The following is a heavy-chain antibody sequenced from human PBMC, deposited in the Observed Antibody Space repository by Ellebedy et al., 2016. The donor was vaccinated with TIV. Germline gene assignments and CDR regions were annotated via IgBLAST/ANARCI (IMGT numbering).Heavy chain of an antibody. D-gene: IGHD6-13*01. CDR3: ARVSGFWYACDY. CDR2: INPNSGGT. J-gene: IGHJ4*02. CDR1: GYTFTGYY. Sequence: ASVKVSCKASGYTFTGYYMHWVRQAPGQGLEWMGWINPNSGGTNYAQKLQGRVTMTTDTSTSTAYMELRSLRSDDTAVYYCARVSGFWYACDYWGQGTLVTVSS. V-gene: IGHV1-2*02.